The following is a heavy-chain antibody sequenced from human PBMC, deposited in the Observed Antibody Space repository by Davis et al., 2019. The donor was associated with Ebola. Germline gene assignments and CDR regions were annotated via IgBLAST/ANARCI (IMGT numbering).Heavy chain of an antibody. CDR3: ARVLLWFGEPMGWYFDL. J-gene: IGHJ2*01. CDR2: ISSSSSYT. V-gene: IGHV3-11*06. Sequence: GESLKISCAASGFTFSDYYMSWIRQAPGKGLEWVSYISSSSSYTNYADSVKGRFTISRDNAKNSLYLQMNSLRAEDTAVYYCARVLLWFGEPMGWYFDLWGRGTLVTVSS. D-gene: IGHD3-10*01. CDR1: GFTFSDYY.